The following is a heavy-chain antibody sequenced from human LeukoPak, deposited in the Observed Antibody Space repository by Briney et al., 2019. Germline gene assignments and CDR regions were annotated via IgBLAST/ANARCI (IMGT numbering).Heavy chain of an antibody. CDR2: ICTAGDT. CDR3: ARRDVGDGWSL. D-gene: IGHD6-19*01. CDR1: GFTFSNYD. V-gene: IGHV3-13*01. Sequence: PGGSLRLSCAASGFTFSNYDMHWVRQGTGKGLEWVSGICTAGDTYYTDSVKGRFIISRQNSKNSLFLQMNSLRAGDTAVYYCARRDVGDGWSLWGRGPRAPVS. J-gene: IGHJ4*02.